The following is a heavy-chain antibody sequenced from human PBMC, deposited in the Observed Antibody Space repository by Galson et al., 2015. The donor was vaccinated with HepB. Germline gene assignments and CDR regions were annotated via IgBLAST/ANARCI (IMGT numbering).Heavy chain of an antibody. CDR3: ASEKTLALQH. Sequence: SLRLSCAASGFTFSSYGMHWVRQAPGKGLEWVAVISYDGSNKYYADSVKGRFTISRDNSKNTLYLQMNSLRAEDTAVYYCASEKTLALQHWGQGTLVTVSS. J-gene: IGHJ1*01. CDR1: GFTFSSYG. CDR2: ISYDGSNK. V-gene: IGHV3-30*03.